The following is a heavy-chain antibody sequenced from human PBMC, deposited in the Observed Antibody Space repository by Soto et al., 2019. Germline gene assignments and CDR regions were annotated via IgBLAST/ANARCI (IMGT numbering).Heavy chain of an antibody. D-gene: IGHD5-18*01. CDR3: ARDDGPQLWPRFDY. CDR2: IYYSGST. V-gene: IGHV4-30-4*01. CDR1: GGSISSGDYY. J-gene: IGHJ4*02. Sequence: SETLSLTCTVSGGSISSGDYYWSWIRQPPGKGLEWIGYIYYSGSTYYNPSLKSRVTISVDTSKNQFSLKLSSVTAADTAVYYCARDDGPQLWPRFDYWGQGTLVTVSS.